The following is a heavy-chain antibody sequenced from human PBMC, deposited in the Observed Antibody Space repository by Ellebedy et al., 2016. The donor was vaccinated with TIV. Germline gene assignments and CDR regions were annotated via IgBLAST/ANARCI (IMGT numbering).Heavy chain of an antibody. Sequence: GESLKISCAASGFTFSSYAMSWVRQAPGKGLEWVSAISGSGGSTYYADSVKGRFTISRDNSKNTLYLQMNSLRAEDTAVYYCAKDTRVRGVIIDYWGQGTLVTVSS. V-gene: IGHV3-23*01. CDR2: ISGSGGST. CDR3: AKDTRVRGVIIDY. D-gene: IGHD3-10*01. CDR1: GFTFSSYA. J-gene: IGHJ4*02.